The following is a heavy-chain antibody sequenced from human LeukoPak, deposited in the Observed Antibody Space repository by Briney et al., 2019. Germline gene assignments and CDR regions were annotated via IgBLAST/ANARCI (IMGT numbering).Heavy chain of an antibody. CDR1: GGSISSYY. CDR2: IYYSGST. V-gene: IGHV4-59*01. D-gene: IGHD3-22*01. Sequence: SETLSLTCTVSGGSISSYYWSWIRQPPGKGLEWIGYIYYSGSTNYNPSLKSRVTISVDTSKNQFSLKLSSVPAADTAMYYCARVTGYVIEDYFDYWGQGTLVTVSS. CDR3: ARVTGYVIEDYFDY. J-gene: IGHJ4*02.